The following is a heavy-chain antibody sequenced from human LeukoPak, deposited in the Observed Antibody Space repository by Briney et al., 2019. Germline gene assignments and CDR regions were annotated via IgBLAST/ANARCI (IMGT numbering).Heavy chain of an antibody. CDR2: MYYSGST. D-gene: IGHD1-26*01. CDR1: GGSISNYY. CDR3: ARHGTGGAYYGMDV. Sequence: ASETLSLTCTISGGSISNYYWSWIRQPPGKELEWVGYMYYSGSTDYNPSLKSRVTMSVDTSKNQISLNLTSVSAADTAVYYCARHGTGGAYYGMDVWGRGTTVTVSS. V-gene: IGHV4-59*08. J-gene: IGHJ6*02.